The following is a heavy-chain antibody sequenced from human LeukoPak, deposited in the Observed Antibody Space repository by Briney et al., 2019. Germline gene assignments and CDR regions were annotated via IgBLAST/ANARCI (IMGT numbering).Heavy chain of an antibody. Sequence: GRSLRLSCAASGFTFSNYWASWVRQAPGPGLDWEANIKKDGSASYYVDYVKGRYTLFRNNAKKSMYLQMQTLRPETTAFYSFARGPGRVAVPAAGSFDLWGQGTMVTVSS. CDR1: GFTFSNYW. CDR3: ARGPGRVAVPAAGSFDL. V-gene: IGHV3-7*03. CDR2: IKKDGSAS. J-gene: IGHJ3*01. D-gene: IGHD2-15*01.